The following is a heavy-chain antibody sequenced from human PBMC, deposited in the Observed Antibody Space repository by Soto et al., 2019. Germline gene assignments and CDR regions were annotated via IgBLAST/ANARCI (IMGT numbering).Heavy chain of an antibody. Sequence: GWSLRLSCSASVFTFSSYAMHWVRQAPGKGLEWVAVISHDGSNKYYADSVKGRFTISRDNSKNTLYLQMNSLRAEDTAVYYCAREPGYSSGWYVYWGQGTLVTVSS. CDR1: VFTFSSYA. CDR2: ISHDGSNK. D-gene: IGHD6-19*01. CDR3: AREPGYSSGWYVY. J-gene: IGHJ4*02. V-gene: IGHV3-30-3*01.